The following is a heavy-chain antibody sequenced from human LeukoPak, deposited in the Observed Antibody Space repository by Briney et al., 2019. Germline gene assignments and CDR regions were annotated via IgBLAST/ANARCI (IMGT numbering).Heavy chain of an antibody. CDR2: IYPGDSDT. CDR1: GYSFTNYW. V-gene: IGHV5-51*01. J-gene: IGHJ4*02. CDR3: ARHFSNLLGYYDSSGYPDY. Sequence: GESLKISCKGSGYSFTNYWIGWVRQMPGKGLEWMGVIYPGDSDTRYSPSFQGQVTISADKSISTAYLQWSSLKASDTAMYYCARHFSNLLGYYDSSGYPDYWGQGTLVTVSS. D-gene: IGHD3-22*01.